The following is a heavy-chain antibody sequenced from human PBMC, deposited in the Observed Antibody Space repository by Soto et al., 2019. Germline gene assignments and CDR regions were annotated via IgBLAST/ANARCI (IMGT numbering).Heavy chain of an antibody. J-gene: IGHJ4*02. CDR2: IYDSESA. D-gene: IGHD6-6*01. Sequence: QVPLQESGPGLVKASQTLSLICSVSGESTSSGGYYWSWIRHHPGKGLEWIGYIYDSESAYYNPSHKSRVTISMATSKNLCARKLSSVTAADTAVYSSARASSSSSAADYWGQGTLITVSS. V-gene: IGHV4-31*03. CDR3: ARASSSSSAADY. CDR1: GESTSSGGYY.